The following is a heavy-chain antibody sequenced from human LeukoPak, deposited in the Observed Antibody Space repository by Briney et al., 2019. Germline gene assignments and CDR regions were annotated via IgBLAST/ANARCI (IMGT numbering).Heavy chain of an antibody. Sequence: PGAPLRLSCAASGFTFSSYGMHWVRQAPGKGVEWVAFIRYDGSNKYYADSVKGRFTVSRDNSKNTLSLQMNSLRAEDTAVYYCAKIWFGESYYMDVWGKGTTVTVSS. CDR1: GFTFSSYG. D-gene: IGHD3-10*01. CDR3: AKIWFGESYYMDV. J-gene: IGHJ6*03. V-gene: IGHV3-30*02. CDR2: IRYDGSNK.